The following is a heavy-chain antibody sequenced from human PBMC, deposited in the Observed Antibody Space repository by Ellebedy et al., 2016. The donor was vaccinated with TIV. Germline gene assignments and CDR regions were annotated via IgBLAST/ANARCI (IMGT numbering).Heavy chain of an antibody. CDR3: ARVGTELITVEEYYYYMDV. V-gene: IGHV4-34*01. J-gene: IGHJ6*03. CDR1: GFNFSDYY. CDR2: IYHTGIT. D-gene: IGHD4-11*01. Sequence: GSLRLSCAASGFNFSDYYMTWIRQTPGKGLEWIGNIYHTGITYYNPSLKSRVTISVDTSKNQISLRLTSVSAADTAVYYCARVGTELITVEEYYYYMDVWGKGTTVTVSS.